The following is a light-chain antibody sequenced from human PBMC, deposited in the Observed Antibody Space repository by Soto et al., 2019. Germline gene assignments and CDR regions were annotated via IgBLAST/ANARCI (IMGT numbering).Light chain of an antibody. J-gene: IGLJ1*01. CDR3: SSYTSISTYV. V-gene: IGLV2-14*01. Sequence: QSVLTQPASVSGSPGQSITISCTGTSSDVGGYNFVSWYQQHPGKAPKLMIYDVTNRPSGVSNRFSGSKSGNTASLTISGLQAEDEADYYCSSYTSISTYVFGTGNKVTVL. CDR1: SSDVGGYNF. CDR2: DVT.